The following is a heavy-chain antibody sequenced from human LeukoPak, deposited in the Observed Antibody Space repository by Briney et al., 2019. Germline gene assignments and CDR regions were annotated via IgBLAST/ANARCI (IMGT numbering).Heavy chain of an antibody. J-gene: IGHJ6*02. D-gene: IGHD6-19*01. CDR1: GGSISSSSYY. CDR2: IYYSGST. V-gene: IGHV4-39*01. CDR3: ATPSVAYYYGMDV. Sequence: SETLSLTCTVSGGSISSSSYYWGWIRQPPGKGLEWIGSIYYSGSTYYNPSLKSRVTISVDTSKNQFSLKLSSVSAADTAVYYCATPSVAYYYGMDVWGQGTTVTGSS.